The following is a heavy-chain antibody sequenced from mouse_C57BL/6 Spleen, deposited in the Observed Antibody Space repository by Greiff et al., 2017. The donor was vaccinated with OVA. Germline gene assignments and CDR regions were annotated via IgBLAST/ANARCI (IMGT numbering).Heavy chain of an antibody. CDR1: GYAFTNYL. D-gene: IGHD2-4*01. V-gene: IGHV1-54*01. J-gene: IGHJ1*03. CDR2: INPGSGGT. Sequence: VQLQQSGAELVRPGPSVKVSCKASGYAFTNYLIEWVKQRPGQGLEWIGVINPGSGGTNYNEKFKGKATLTADKSSSTAYMQLSSLTSEDSAVYFCARKVYYDYDLYFDVWGTGTTVTVSS. CDR3: ARKVYYDYDLYFDV.